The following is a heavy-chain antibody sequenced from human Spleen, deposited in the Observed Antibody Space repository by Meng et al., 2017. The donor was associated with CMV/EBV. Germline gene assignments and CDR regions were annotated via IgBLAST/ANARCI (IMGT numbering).Heavy chain of an antibody. D-gene: IGHD7-27*01. CDR1: GYTLSNYY. V-gene: IGHV1-46*01. J-gene: IGHJ6*02. Sequence: ASVKVSCKASGYTLSNYYTHWVRQAPGQGLEWMGIINPSGGSTSYAQKFQGRVTMTRDTSTSTVYMELSSLRSEDTAVYYCARESQHWGPGNYYYYGMDVWGQGTTVTVSS. CDR2: INPSGGST. CDR3: ARESQHWGPGNYYYYGMDV.